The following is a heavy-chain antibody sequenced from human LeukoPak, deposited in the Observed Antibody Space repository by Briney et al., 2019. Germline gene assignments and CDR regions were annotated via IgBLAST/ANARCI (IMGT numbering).Heavy chain of an antibody. CDR3: ARNFWSGYYIGEAFDY. CDR1: GYTFTSFD. D-gene: IGHD3-3*01. J-gene: IGHJ4*02. Sequence: ASVKVSCKTPGYTFTSFDINWVRQASGQGLEWMGWTNPISGNTGYAQKFQGRVTMTRNTSISTAYMELSSLRSEDTAVYYCARNFWSGYYIGEAFDYWGRGTLVTVSS. V-gene: IGHV1-8*01. CDR2: TNPISGNT.